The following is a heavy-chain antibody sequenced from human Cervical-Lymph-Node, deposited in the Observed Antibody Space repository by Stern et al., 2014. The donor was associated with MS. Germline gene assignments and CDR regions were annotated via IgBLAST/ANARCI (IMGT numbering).Heavy chain of an antibody. V-gene: IGHV5-51*01. CDR1: GYSFTIYY. J-gene: IGHJ4*02. CDR2: IYPYDSDT. Sequence: VQLVESGAEVKKPGESLKISCKLSGYSFTIYYIAWVRQMTGKGLGWMGLIYPYDSDTTYSPSFQGQVTISADKSITTAYLQWSSLRASDTAMYYCARHVQGFDYWGQGTLVTVSS. CDR3: ARHVQGFDY.